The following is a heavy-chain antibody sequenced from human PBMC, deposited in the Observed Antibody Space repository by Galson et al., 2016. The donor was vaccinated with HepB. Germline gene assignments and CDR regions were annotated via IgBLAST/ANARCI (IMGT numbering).Heavy chain of an antibody. J-gene: IGHJ5*02. CDR1: RYTFSTYA. CDR2: INVGNGNT. V-gene: IGHV1-3*01. D-gene: IGHD4-17*01. CDR3: ARADLGDGSDYFDT. Sequence: SVKVSCKASRYTFSTYALHWVRQAPGQRLEWMGWINVGNGNTKSSQRFQDRVTITRDTSATTAYMELNNLTTEDTAVYYCARADLGDGSDYFDTWGQGTLVTVSS.